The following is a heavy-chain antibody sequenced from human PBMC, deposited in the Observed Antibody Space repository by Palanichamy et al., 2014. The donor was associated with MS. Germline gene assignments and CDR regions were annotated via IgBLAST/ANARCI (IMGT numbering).Heavy chain of an antibody. CDR2: IGKDGSEK. V-gene: IGHV3-7*01. J-gene: IGHJ4*02. Sequence: EVQLVESGGGLVRAGGSLGLSCAASGFRLSNYWMGWVRQAPGKGLEWVANIGKDGSEKYYVDSVKGRFTISRDNAKNSLYLQMNSLRDDDTAVYYCTRDASGWSEYWGQGALVTVSS. CDR1: GFRLSNYW. D-gene: IGHD6-19*01. CDR3: TRDASGWSEY.